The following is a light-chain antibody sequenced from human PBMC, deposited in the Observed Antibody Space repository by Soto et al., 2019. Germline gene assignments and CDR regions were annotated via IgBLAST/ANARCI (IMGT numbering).Light chain of an antibody. CDR2: KVS. J-gene: IGKJ5*01. CDR3: MQGSHSPIT. CDR1: QSLVHSDGIAY. V-gene: IGKV2-30*02. Sequence: DVVMTQSPLSLPVTLGQAASISCRSNQSLVHSDGIAYFSWFQQRPGRSPRRLIYKVSNRDSGVPARFSGSGSGTDFALKISRVEAEDVGVYYCMQGSHSPITFGQGTRLEIK.